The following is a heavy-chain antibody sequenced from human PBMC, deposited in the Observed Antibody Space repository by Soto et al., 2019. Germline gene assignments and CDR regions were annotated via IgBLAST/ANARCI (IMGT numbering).Heavy chain of an antibody. D-gene: IGHD4-17*01. CDR1: GFTFSSYA. Sequence: GGSLRLSCAASGFTFSSYAMSWVRQAPGKGLEWVSAISGSGGSTYYADSVKGRFTISRDNSKNTLYLQMNSLRAEDTAVYYCAKGTDGDYYYYGMDVWGQGTTVTVSS. CDR3: AKGTDGDYYYYGMDV. V-gene: IGHV3-23*01. J-gene: IGHJ6*02. CDR2: ISGSGGST.